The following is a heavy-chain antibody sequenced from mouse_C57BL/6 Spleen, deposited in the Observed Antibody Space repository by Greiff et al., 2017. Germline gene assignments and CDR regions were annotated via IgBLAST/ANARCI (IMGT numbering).Heavy chain of an antibody. CDR1: GYTFTSYW. J-gene: IGHJ4*01. CDR2: IDPSDSYT. V-gene: IGHV1-69*01. D-gene: IGHD1-3*01. Sequence: VQLQQPGAELVMPGASVKLSCKASGYTFTSYWMHWVKQRPGQGLEWIGEIDPSDSYTNYNQKFKGKSTLTVDKSSSTAYMQLSSLTSEDSAVYYCANNAAMDYWGQGTSVTVSS. CDR3: ANNAAMDY.